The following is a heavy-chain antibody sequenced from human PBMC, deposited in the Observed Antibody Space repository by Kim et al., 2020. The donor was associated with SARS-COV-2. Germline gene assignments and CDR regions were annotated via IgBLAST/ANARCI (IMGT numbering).Heavy chain of an antibody. CDR3: AGYLPARSSTYYVMED. D-gene: IGHD2-2*01. CDR1: GGTFSSYA. Sequence: SVKVSCKASGGTFSSYAISWVRQAPGQGLEWLGGIIPIFGTPNYAQKFKGRVTITAAESTRPASMELSSLGSGATPGYYCAGYLPARSSTYYVMEDWGQ. V-gene: IGHV1-69*13. J-gene: IGHJ6*02. CDR2: IIPIFGTP.